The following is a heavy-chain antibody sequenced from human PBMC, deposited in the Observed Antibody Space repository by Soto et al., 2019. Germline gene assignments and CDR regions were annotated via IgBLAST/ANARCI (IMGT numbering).Heavy chain of an antibody. CDR2: IYWNDDK. V-gene: IGHV2-5*01. CDR1: GFSLSTTGEG. D-gene: IGHD6-6*01. CDR3: AQVDDVAALFAY. J-gene: IGHJ4*02. Sequence: QITLKESGPTLVKPTQTLTLTSTFSGFSLSTTGEGVGWIRQPPGKALEWLAVIYWNDDKSYSPSLKSRLTISKDTSKKQVVLTMMNMAPVDTGTYYCAQVDDVAALFAYLGQGTLVTVSS.